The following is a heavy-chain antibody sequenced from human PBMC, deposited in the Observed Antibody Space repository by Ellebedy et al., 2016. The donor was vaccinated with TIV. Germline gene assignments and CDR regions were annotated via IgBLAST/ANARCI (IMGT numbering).Heavy chain of an antibody. D-gene: IGHD3-9*01. CDR2: INTNTGHP. CDR3: ARNHYDFLTAYAHPPNY. J-gene: IGHJ4*02. V-gene: IGHV7-4-1*02. CDR1: GYTFTSYA. Sequence: AASVKVSCKASGYTFTSYAMNWVRQAPGQGLEWMGWINTNTGHPTYAQAFTGRFVFSLDTSVSTAYLQISSLKAEDTAVYHCARNHYDFLTAYAHPPNYWGQGTLVTVSS.